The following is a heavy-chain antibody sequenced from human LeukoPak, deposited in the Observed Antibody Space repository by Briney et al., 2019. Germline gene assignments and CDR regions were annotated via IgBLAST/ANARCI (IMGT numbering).Heavy chain of an antibody. CDR2: ISSSTTTI. Sequence: PGGSLRLSCAASGFIFSIYNMNWVRPAPGKGLEWVSYISSSTTTIYYADSVNGRFTISRDNAKNSLYLQMNSLRAEDTAVYYCARGDNWNYGIDYWGQGTLVTVSS. J-gene: IGHJ4*02. CDR1: GFIFSIYN. V-gene: IGHV3-48*01. CDR3: ARGDNWNYGIDY. D-gene: IGHD1-7*01.